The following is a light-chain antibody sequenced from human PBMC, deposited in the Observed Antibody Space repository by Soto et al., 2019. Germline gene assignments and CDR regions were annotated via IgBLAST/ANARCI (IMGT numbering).Light chain of an antibody. V-gene: IGLV3-21*02. Sequence: SYELTQPPSVSVAPGQTAMMTCGGNNIGSKTVHWYQQKPGQAPVLVVYDDRARPSGIPERFSGSNSGNTATLTISTVAVGDDADYYCQVWDSSSDHVEFGGGTQLTVL. CDR1: NIGSKT. CDR2: DDR. J-gene: IGLJ2*01. CDR3: QVWDSSSDHVE.